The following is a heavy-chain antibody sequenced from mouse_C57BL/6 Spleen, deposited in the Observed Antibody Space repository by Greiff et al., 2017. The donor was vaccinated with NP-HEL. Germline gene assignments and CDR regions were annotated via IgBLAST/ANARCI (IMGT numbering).Heavy chain of an antibody. V-gene: IGHV1-82*01. CDR1: GYAFSSSW. J-gene: IGHJ3*01. CDR2: IYPGDGDT. CDR3: ARSEDGYLCY. D-gene: IGHD2-3*01. Sequence: VQLQQSGPELVKPGASVKISCKASGYAFSSSWMNWVKQRPGKGLEWIGRIYPGDGDTNYNGKFKGKATLTADKSSSTAYMQLSSLTSEDSAVYFCARSEDGYLCYWGQGTLVTVSA.